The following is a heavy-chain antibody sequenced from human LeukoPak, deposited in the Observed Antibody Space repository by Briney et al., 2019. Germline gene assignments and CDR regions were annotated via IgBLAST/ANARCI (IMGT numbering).Heavy chain of an antibody. Sequence: SQTLSLTCAISGDSVSGNSGAWNWIRQSPSRGLEWLGRTYFRSKWYIDYAASVKSRITINPDTSKNQFSLQLNSVTPEDTAVYYCARGWLRSYFDYWGQGILVTVSS. J-gene: IGHJ4*02. CDR2: TYFRSKWYI. D-gene: IGHD5-12*01. V-gene: IGHV6-1*01. CDR3: ARGWLRSYFDY. CDR1: GDSVSGNSGA.